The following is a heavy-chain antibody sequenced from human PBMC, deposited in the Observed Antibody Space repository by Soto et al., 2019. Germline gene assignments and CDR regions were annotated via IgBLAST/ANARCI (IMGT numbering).Heavy chain of an antibody. J-gene: IGHJ5*02. CDR3: ARGQRFSDWFDP. Sequence: SETLSLTCIVSGGTIIGYSWTWIRQPAGKGLEWIGRIYSSGNTKYNPSLQSRVTMSLDTSNNQFSLRLTSVTAADTAVYYCARGQRFSDWFDPWGQGTLVTVSS. CDR1: GGTIIGYS. D-gene: IGHD3-3*01. V-gene: IGHV4-4*07. CDR2: IYSSGNT.